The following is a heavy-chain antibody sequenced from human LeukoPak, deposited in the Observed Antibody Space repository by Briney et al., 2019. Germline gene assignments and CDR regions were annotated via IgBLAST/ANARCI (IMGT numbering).Heavy chain of an antibody. CDR2: MFPRDSDI. CDR1: GYSFANCW. Sequence: GESLKISCKGSGYSFANCWIGWVRQMPGKGLEWMGIMFPRDSDISYSPSFQGQVTISADKSNNIAYLQWSSLKASDSAMYFCARGMRAAAGSGVFYFDNWGQGTLVSVSS. J-gene: IGHJ4*02. D-gene: IGHD6-13*01. V-gene: IGHV5-51*01. CDR3: ARGMRAAAGSGVFYFDN.